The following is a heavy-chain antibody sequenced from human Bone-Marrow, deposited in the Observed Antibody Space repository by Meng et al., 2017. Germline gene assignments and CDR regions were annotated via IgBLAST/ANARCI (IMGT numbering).Heavy chain of an antibody. Sequence: GESLKISCAASGFTFSRFWMHWVRQAPGKGLVWVSRLSPDGSDTNYADSVKGRFTISRDNARNTLYLQMSSLRVEDTAVYYCAREVRGSSGWYWSRVDYFDYWGQGTLVTVSS. V-gene: IGHV3-74*01. D-gene: IGHD6-19*01. CDR3: AREVRGSSGWYWSRVDYFDY. J-gene: IGHJ4*02. CDR2: LSPDGSDT. CDR1: GFTFSRFW.